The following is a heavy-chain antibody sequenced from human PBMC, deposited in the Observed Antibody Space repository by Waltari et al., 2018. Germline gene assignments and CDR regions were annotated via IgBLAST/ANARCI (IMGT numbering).Heavy chain of an antibody. V-gene: IGHV3-30-3*01. CDR3: ARDVNSSSDY. D-gene: IGHD6-6*01. CDR1: GFTFSSYA. Sequence: QVQLVESGGGVVQPGRSLRLSCAASGFTFSSYAMHWVRQAPGKGLEWVAVISYDGSNKYYADSVKGRFTIARDNSKNTLYLQMNSLRAEDTAVYYCARDVNSSSDYWGQGTLVTVSS. J-gene: IGHJ4*02. CDR2: ISYDGSNK.